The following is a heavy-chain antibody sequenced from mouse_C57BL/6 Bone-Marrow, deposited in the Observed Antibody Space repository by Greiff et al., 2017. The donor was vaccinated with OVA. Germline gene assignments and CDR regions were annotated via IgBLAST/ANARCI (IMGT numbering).Heavy chain of an antibody. V-gene: IGHV1-42*01. CDR1: GYSFTGYY. D-gene: IGHD2-2*01. Sequence: VHVKQSGPELVKPGASVKISCKASGYSFTGYYMNWVKQSPEKSLEWIGEINPSTGGTTYNQKFKAKATLTVDKSSSTAYMQLKSLTSEDSAVYYCARWGYGYDPVMDYWGQGTSVTVSS. CDR2: INPSTGGT. CDR3: ARWGYGYDPVMDY. J-gene: IGHJ4*01.